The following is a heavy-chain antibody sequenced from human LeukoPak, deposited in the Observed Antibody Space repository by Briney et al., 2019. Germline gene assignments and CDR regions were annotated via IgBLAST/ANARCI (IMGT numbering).Heavy chain of an antibody. D-gene: IGHD1-14*01. V-gene: IGHV3-33*01. Sequence: PGGSLILSCAASGFTFSSYVMQWVPQARGKGLEWVAVIWYDGSNKYYADSVKGRFTISRDNSKNTLYLQMNSLRAEDTAVYYCARELGSGSDYWGQGTLVTVSS. CDR3: ARELGSGSDY. CDR2: IWYDGSNK. CDR1: GFTFSSYV. J-gene: IGHJ4*02.